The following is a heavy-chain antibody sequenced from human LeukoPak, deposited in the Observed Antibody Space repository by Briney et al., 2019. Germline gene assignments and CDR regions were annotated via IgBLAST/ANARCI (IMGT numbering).Heavy chain of an antibody. CDR2: IYYSGST. CDR3: ARGEGYGDSFDY. Sequence: PSQTLSLTCTVSGGSISSGDYYWSWIRQPPGKGLEWIGYIYYSGSTYYNPSLKSRVTISVDTSKNQFSLKPSSVTAADTAVYYCARGEGYGDSFDYWGQGTLVTVSS. J-gene: IGHJ4*02. V-gene: IGHV4-30-4*01. D-gene: IGHD5-24*01. CDR1: GGSISSGDYY.